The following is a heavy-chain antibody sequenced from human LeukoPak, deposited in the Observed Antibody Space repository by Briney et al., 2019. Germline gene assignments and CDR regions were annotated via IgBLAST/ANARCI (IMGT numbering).Heavy chain of an antibody. CDR1: GFTFSSYA. CDR2: VSSIGISS. D-gene: IGHD2/OR15-2a*01. Sequence: GGSLRLSCAASGFTFSSYAMSWVRQAPGKGLEWVSSVSSIGISSYYADSVKGRFTISRDNARNTLYLQMNSLRAEDTAVYYCARINSEDDSWGQGTLVTVSS. V-gene: IGHV3-23*01. CDR3: ARINSEDDS. J-gene: IGHJ5*01.